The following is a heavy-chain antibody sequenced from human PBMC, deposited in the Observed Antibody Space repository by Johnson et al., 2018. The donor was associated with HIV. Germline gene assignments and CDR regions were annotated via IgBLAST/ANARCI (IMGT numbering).Heavy chain of an antibody. J-gene: IGHJ3*02. CDR1: GFTFDDSD. V-gene: IGHV3-20*04. Sequence: VQLVESGGYVVRPGGSLRLSCAASGFTFDDSDMTWVRQAPGKGLEWVSGIHWNAGNTGYVDSVKGRFTISRDNAKNSLYLQMNSLRAEDTALYYCARRSGTWDAFDIWGQGTMVTVSS. D-gene: IGHD1-26*01. CDR3: ARRSGTWDAFDI. CDR2: IHWNAGNT.